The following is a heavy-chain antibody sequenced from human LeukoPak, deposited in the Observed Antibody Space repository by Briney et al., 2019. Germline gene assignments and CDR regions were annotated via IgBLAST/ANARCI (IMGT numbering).Heavy chain of an antibody. Sequence: PGGSLRLSCAASGFTFSTYAMSWVRQAPGKGLQWVSAISGSGGDTYYADSVKGRFTISRDNSKNTLYLQMNSLRAEDTAVYYCAKGDAAVTYYYGVDVWGQGTTVTVSS. D-gene: IGHD4-11*01. J-gene: IGHJ6*02. CDR2: ISGSGGDT. CDR1: GFTFSTYA. V-gene: IGHV3-23*01. CDR3: AKGDAAVTYYYGVDV.